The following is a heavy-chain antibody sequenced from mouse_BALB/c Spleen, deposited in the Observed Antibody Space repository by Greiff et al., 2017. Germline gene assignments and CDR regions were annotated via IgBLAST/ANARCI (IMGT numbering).Heavy chain of an antibody. CDR1: GFSLTSYG. D-gene: IGHD3-3*01. J-gene: IGHJ4*01. CDR2: IWSGGST. Sequence: VQRVESGPGLVQPSQSLSITCTVSGFSLTSYGVHWVRQSPGKGLEWLGVIWSGGSTDYNAAFISRLSISKDNSKSQVFFKMNSLQANDTAIYYCARKGWAFYAMDYWGQGTSVTVSS. V-gene: IGHV2-2*02. CDR3: ARKGWAFYAMDY.